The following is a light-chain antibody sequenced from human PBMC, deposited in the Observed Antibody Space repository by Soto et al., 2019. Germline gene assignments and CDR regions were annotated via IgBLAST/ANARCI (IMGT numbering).Light chain of an antibody. J-gene: IGLJ1*01. Sequence: QSVLTQPASVSGSPGQSITISCTGTSSDVGGYKFVSWYQQHPGKAPKLMIYGVSNRPSGVSSRFSGSKSGNTASLTISGLQAEDEADYYCGSYTGSIYVFGPGTKVTVL. V-gene: IGLV2-14*01. CDR1: SSDVGGYKF. CDR3: GSYTGSIYV. CDR2: GVS.